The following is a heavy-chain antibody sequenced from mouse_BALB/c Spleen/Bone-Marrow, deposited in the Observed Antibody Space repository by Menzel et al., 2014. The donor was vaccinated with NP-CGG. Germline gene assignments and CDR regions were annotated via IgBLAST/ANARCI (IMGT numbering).Heavy chain of an antibody. J-gene: IGHJ2*01. CDR1: GYTFSSYW. V-gene: IGHV1-9*01. Sequence: LVESGAELMKPGASVKISCKATGYTFSSYWIEWVKQRPGHGLEWIGEILPGSGSTNYNEKFKGKATFTADTSSNTAYMQLSSLTSEDTAVYYCARRVTTTNYWGQGTTLTVSS. D-gene: IGHD1-2*01. CDR3: ARRVTTTNY. CDR2: ILPGSGST.